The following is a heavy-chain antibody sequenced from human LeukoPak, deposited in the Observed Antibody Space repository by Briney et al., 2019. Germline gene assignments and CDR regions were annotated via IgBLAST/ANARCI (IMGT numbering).Heavy chain of an antibody. CDR3: AKAWLWNDIVSAFDI. CDR2: ISGSGGST. J-gene: IGHJ3*02. Sequence: GGSLRLSCAASGFTFSSYAMSWVHQAPGKGLEWVSAISGSGGSTYYADSVKGRFTISRDNSKNTPYLQMNSLRAEDTAVYYCAKAWLWNDIVSAFDIWGQGTMVTVSS. V-gene: IGHV3-23*01. D-gene: IGHD1-1*01. CDR1: GFTFSSYA.